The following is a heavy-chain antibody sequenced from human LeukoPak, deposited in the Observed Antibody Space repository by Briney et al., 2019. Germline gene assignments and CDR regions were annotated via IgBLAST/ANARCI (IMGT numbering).Heavy chain of an antibody. J-gene: IGHJ4*02. CDR3: TRGLYGSPGAN. Sequence: GGSLRLSCAASGFTFSDYYMSWIRQAPGKGLEWVSYISSSGSTIYYADSVKGRFTISRDNAKNTVYLHMNSLGAEDTAVYYCTRGLYGSPGANWGQGTLVTVSS. D-gene: IGHD1-26*01. CDR1: GFTFSDYY. V-gene: IGHV3-11*04. CDR2: ISSSGSTI.